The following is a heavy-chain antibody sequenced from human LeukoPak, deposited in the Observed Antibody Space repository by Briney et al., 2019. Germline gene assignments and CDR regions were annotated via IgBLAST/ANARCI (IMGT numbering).Heavy chain of an antibody. D-gene: IGHD6-6*01. CDR2: VHYSGKS. V-gene: IGHV4-59*11. CDR3: ARDHSSSYHYFDL. J-gene: IGHJ4*02. Sequence: MASETLSLTCTVSGGSITSHYWSSIRQPPGKGLEWIGYVHYSGKSNYNPSLKSRVTMSVDTSKNQLSLKLDSVTAADTAMYYCARDHSSSYHYFDLWGQGTLITVSS. CDR1: GGSITSHY.